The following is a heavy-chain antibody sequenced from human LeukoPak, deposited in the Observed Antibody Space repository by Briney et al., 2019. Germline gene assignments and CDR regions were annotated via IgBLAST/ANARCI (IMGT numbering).Heavy chain of an antibody. V-gene: IGHV1-24*01. J-gene: IGHJ4*02. D-gene: IGHD3-22*01. CDR3: AAAMIVVINGNFDY. CDR2: FDPEDDET. CDR1: GYTLTELS. Sequence: ASVKVSCKVSGYTLTELSIHWVRQVPGKGLEWMGGFDPEDDETIYAQKFQGRVTMTEDTSTDTAYMELSSLRSEDTAVYYCAAAMIVVINGNFDYWGQGTLVTVSS.